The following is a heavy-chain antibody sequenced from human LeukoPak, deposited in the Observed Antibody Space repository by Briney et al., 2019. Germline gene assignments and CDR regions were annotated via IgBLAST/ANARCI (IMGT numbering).Heavy chain of an antibody. CDR3: ARQHDSYYYYYIDV. J-gene: IGHJ6*03. CDR1: GYSISNNYY. Sequence: SETLSLTCAVSGYSISNNYYWVWIRQPPGRGLEWIGSLYHSDSAYYNTSLRSRASMSVDTSKNQFSLTLSFVTAADTAVYYCARQHDSYYYYYIDVWGSGTTVTVSS. CDR2: LYHSDSA. V-gene: IGHV4-38-2*01.